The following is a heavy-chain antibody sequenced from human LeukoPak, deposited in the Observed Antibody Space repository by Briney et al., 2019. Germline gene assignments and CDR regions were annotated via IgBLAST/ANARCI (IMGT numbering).Heavy chain of an antibody. D-gene: IGHD2-15*01. CDR3: ATDFMRGYCSGGSCDTRPPAEYFQH. J-gene: IGHJ1*01. V-gene: IGHV1-24*01. Sequence: ASVKVSCKVSGYTLTELSMHWLRQAPGKGLEWMGGFDPEDGETIYAQKFQGRVTMTEDTSTDTAYMELSSLRSEDTAVYYCATDFMRGYCSGGSCDTRPPAEYFQHWGQGTLVTVSS. CDR2: FDPEDGET. CDR1: GYTLTELS.